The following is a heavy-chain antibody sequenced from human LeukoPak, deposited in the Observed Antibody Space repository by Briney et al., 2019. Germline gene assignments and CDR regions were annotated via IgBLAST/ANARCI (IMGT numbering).Heavy chain of an antibody. J-gene: IGHJ4*02. CDR2: INPNSGGT. Sequence: GAVKVSCKASGYTFTGYYMHWVRQAPGQGVEWMGWINPNSGGTSYAQKFQSRVTMTRDTSVTTAYMELSRLRSDDTAVYYCARYSGYDEPFEYWGQGTLVTVSS. V-gene: IGHV1-2*02. CDR1: GYTFTGYY. CDR3: ARYSGYDEPFEY. D-gene: IGHD5-12*01.